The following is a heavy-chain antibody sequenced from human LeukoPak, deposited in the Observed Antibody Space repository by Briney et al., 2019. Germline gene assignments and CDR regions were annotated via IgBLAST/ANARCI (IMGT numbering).Heavy chain of an antibody. CDR1: GFTFSSYW. Sequence: GGSLRLSCAASGFTFSSYWMHWVRQAPGKGLVWVSRINSDGSSTSYADFVKGRFTISRDNAKNTLYLQMNSLRAEGTAVYYCARDRYYYDSSGYYLDAFDIWGQGTMVTVSS. CDR3: ARDRYYYDSSGYYLDAFDI. J-gene: IGHJ3*02. V-gene: IGHV3-74*01. CDR2: INSDGSST. D-gene: IGHD3-22*01.